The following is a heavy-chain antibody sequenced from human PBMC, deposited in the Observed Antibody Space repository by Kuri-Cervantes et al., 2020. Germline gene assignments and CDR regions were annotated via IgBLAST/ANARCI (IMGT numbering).Heavy chain of an antibody. V-gene: IGHV3-21*01. CDR1: EFTFSYYD. CDR2: ISSSSSYI. Sequence: GESLKISCAASEFTFSYYDMNWVRQAPGRGLEWVSSISSSSSYIYYADSVKGRFTISRDNAKNSLYLQMNSLRAEDTAVYYCARDRYQQLVLDYWGQGTLVTVSS. CDR3: ARDRYQQLVLDY. D-gene: IGHD6-13*01. J-gene: IGHJ4*02.